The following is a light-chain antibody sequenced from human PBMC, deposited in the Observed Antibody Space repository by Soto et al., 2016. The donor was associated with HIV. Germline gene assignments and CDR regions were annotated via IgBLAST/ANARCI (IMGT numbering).Light chain of an antibody. Sequence: SYELTQPPSVSVAPGKTARITCGGNNIGSKSVHRYHQKPGQAPVLVVYDDTDRPSGIPERFSGSNSGNTATLTISRVEAGDEADYYCQVWDTYTNHFVFGPGTKVTVL. CDR2: DDT. CDR3: QVWDTYTNHFV. V-gene: IGLV3-21*03. CDR1: NIGSKS. J-gene: IGLJ1*01.